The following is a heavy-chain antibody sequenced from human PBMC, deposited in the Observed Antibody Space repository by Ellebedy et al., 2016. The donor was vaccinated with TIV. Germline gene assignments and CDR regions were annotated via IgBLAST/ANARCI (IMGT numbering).Heavy chain of an antibody. V-gene: IGHV3-13*04. CDR2: IGTAGDT. Sequence: GGSLRLSXAASGFTFSSYDMHWVRQATGKGLEWVSAIGTAGDTYYPGSVKGRFTISRENAKNSLYLQMNSLRAGDTAVYYCARGQREVYSYGSAHAFDIWGQGTMVTVSS. D-gene: IGHD5-18*01. CDR1: GFTFSSYD. CDR3: ARGQREVYSYGSAHAFDI. J-gene: IGHJ3*02.